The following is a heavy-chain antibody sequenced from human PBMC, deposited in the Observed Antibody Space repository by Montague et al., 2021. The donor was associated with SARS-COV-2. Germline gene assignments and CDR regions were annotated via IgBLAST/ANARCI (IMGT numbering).Heavy chain of an antibody. Sequence: SETLSLTCTVSGGSISGYYWSWIRQSPGKGLEWMGYIYYSGSTKYNPFLESRVTVSVDRAKNQVSLKLSSVTPADTAVYYCARLLRSCSNGVCRTYYYYAMDVWGQGTPVTVSS. CDR2: IYYSGST. CDR3: ARLLRSCSNGVCRTYYYYAMDV. CDR1: GGSISGYY. J-gene: IGHJ6*02. V-gene: IGHV4-59*01. D-gene: IGHD2-8*01.